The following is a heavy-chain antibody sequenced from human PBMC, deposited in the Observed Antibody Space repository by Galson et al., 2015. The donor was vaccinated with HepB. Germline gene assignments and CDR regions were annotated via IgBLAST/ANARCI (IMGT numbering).Heavy chain of an antibody. J-gene: IGHJ4*02. CDR3: ARGGGSGDPPGY. CDR2: IYYSGHT. V-gene: IGHV4-31*03. D-gene: IGHD3-3*01. CDR1: GGSISSGGYY. Sequence: LSLTCSVSGGSISSGGYYWTWIRQHPEKGLEWIGYIYYSGHTYYNPSLKSRITMSIDTSKNQFSLKLSSVTAADTAVYYCARGGGSGDPPGYWGQGTLVTVSS.